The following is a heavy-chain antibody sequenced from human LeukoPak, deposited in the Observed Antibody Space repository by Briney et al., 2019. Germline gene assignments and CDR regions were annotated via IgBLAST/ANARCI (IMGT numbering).Heavy chain of an antibody. J-gene: IGHJ4*02. V-gene: IGHV3-53*01. Sequence: GGSLRLSCAASGFTVSSSYMSWVRQAPGKGLEWVSVFYSGGKTYYTDSVKGRFTISRDNSKNTLYLQMNSLRAEDTAVYYCAKDLMDTAMVWDYLDSWGQGTLATVSS. CDR2: FYSGGKT. D-gene: IGHD5-18*01. CDR1: GFTVSSSY. CDR3: AKDLMDTAMVWDYLDS.